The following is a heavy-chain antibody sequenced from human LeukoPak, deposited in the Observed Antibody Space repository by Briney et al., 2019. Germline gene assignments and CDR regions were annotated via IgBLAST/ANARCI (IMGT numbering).Heavy chain of an antibody. D-gene: IGHD6-19*01. J-gene: IGHJ4*02. V-gene: IGHV3-33*01. CDR1: GFTFSTYG. CDR3: AREKQKYSSGCYCLDY. CDR2: IWYDGSNK. Sequence: GGSLRLSCAASGFTFSTYGLHWVRQAPRKGLEWVALIWYDGSNKYYADSVKGRFTISRDNSKNTLYLQMNSLGAEDTAVYYCAREKQKYSSGCYCLDYWGQGTLVTVSS.